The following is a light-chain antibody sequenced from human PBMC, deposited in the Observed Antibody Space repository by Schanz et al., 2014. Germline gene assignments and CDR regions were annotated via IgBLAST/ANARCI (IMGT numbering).Light chain of an antibody. V-gene: IGLV1-40*01. CDR2: DNN. J-gene: IGLJ1*01. Sequence: QSVLTQAPSVSGAPGQRVTISCTGSSSNIGAGYDVHWYQQLPGTAPKLLIYDNNSRPSGVPDRFSGSKSGTSASLAISGLQAEDEADYYCQSFDSSLSRRVFGTGTKLTVL. CDR3: QSFDSSLSRRV. CDR1: SSNIGAGYD.